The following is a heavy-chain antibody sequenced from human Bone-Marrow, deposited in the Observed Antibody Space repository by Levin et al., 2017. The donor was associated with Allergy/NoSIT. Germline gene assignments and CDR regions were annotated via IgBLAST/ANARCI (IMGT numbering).Heavy chain of an antibody. V-gene: IGHV3-9*01. CDR1: GFNFEDFS. Sequence: QAGESLKISCVASGFNFEDFSMHWVRQAPGKGLEWVSGLAWNGGSKDYVDSVKGRFTISRDNAKKSLYLEMNSLRSDDTALYYCVKDRQSAWYEMDVWGQGTAVTVSS. D-gene: IGHD6-19*01. CDR2: LAWNGGSK. J-gene: IGHJ6*02. CDR3: VKDRQSAWYEMDV.